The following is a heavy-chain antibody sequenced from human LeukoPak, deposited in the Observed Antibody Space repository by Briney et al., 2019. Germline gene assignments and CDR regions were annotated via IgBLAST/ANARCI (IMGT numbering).Heavy chain of an antibody. V-gene: IGHV3-11*04. CDR2: ISSSGSTI. CDR3: ARDIPCSGGSCSFY. J-gene: IGHJ4*02. Sequence: PGGSLRLSCAASGFTFSDYYMSWIRQAPGKGLEWGSYISSSGSTIYYADSVKSRFTISRANAKNSLYLQMNSLRAEDTAVYYCARDIPCSGGSCSFYWGQGTLVTVSS. D-gene: IGHD2-15*01. CDR1: GFTFSDYY.